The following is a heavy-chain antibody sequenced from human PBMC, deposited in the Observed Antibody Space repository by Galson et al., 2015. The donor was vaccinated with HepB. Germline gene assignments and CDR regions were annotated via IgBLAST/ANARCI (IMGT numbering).Heavy chain of an antibody. CDR2: FKSKTDGWTT. CDR1: GFTFSNAW. V-gene: IGHV3-15*07. J-gene: IGHJ5*02. CDR3: TTLCIAVADYDLYWFDP. Sequence: SLRISCAAYGFTFSNAWMNWVRQASGKGLEWVGRFKSKTDGWTTDYAATVKGRFNISRDDSKKTQNLQMNSLKTEDTAVYYFTTLCIAVADYDLYWFDPCGQGTLVTVFS. D-gene: IGHD6-19*01.